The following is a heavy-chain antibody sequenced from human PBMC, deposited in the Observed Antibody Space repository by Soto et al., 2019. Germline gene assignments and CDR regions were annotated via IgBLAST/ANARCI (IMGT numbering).Heavy chain of an antibody. V-gene: IGHV4-59*01. CDR3: ARARYDILTGYYPLFDY. J-gene: IGHJ4*02. CDR2: IYYSGST. CDR1: GGSISSYY. Sequence: SETLSLTCTVSGGSISSYYWSWIRQPPGKGLEWIGYIYYSGSTNYNPSLKSRVTISVDTSKNQFSLKLSSVTAADTAVYYCARARYDILTGYYPLFDYWGQGTLVTVSS. D-gene: IGHD3-9*01.